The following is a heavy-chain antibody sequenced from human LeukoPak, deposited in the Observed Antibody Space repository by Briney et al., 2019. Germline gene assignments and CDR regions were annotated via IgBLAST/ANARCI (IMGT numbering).Heavy chain of an antibody. D-gene: IGHD3-3*01. V-gene: IGHV4-59*01. J-gene: IGHJ5*02. CDR2: IYYSGST. Sequence: SETLSLTCTVSGGSTSSYYWSWIRQPPGKGLEWIGYIYYSGSTNYNPSLKSRVTISVDTSKNQFSLKLSSVTAADTAVYYCARDPRSGWFDPWGQGTLVTVSS. CDR3: ARDPRSGWFDP. CDR1: GGSTSSYY.